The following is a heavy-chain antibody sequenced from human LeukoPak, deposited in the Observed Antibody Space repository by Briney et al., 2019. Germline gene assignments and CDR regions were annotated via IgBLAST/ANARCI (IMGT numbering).Heavy chain of an antibody. CDR3: ARDGGGSLYGMHV. D-gene: IGHD2-15*01. V-gene: IGHV4-31*03. Sequence: SETLSLTCTVSGGSISSGVYCWSWIRQRPGEGLQWIGYICSSGSAYYNPSLKSRVTMSIDTSNNQFSLKLNSVTAADTAVYYCARDGGGSLYGMHVWGQGTTVTVSS. CDR2: ICSSGSA. CDR1: GGSISSGVYC. J-gene: IGHJ6*02.